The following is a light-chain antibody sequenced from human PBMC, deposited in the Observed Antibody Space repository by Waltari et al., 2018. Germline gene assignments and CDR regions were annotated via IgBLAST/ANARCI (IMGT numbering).Light chain of an antibody. V-gene: IGLV2-23*02. J-gene: IGLJ1*01. CDR1: SSDIGSYNL. CDR3: CSYVGSSYV. Sequence: QSALTQPASVSGSPGQSITISCTGTSSDIGSYNLVSWYQQHPGKAPKLMIYEVSKRPSVVANRFSGSKSGNTAALTISGLQAEDEADYYCCSYVGSSYVVGIGTKVTVL. CDR2: EVS.